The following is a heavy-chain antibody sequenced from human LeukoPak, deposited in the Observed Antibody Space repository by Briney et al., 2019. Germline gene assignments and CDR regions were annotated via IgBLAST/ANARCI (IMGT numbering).Heavy chain of an antibody. V-gene: IGHV4-59*01. CDR3: ARARGYYYYMDV. D-gene: IGHD3-10*01. J-gene: IGHJ6*03. Sequence: SETLSLTCTVSGGSISSYYWSWIRQPPGKGLEWIGYIYDSGSTNYNPSLKSRVTISVDTSKNQFSLKLTSVTAADTAVYYCARARGYYYYMDVWGKGTTVTVSS. CDR2: IYDSGST. CDR1: GGSISSYY.